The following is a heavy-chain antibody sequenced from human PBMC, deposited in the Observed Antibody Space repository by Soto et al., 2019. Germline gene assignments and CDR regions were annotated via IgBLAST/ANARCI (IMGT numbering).Heavy chain of an antibody. V-gene: IGHV3-11*01. CDR2: ISSSGPTM. J-gene: IGHJ1*01. Sequence: QVQLVESGGGLVKPGGSLRLSCAASGFTFSDYYMSWIRQAPGKGLEWVSYISSSGPTMYYADSVKGGFTIPGDNAKNSLDKQMNSLMAEDTAVYYCAVAHGGESFQHWGQGTLVTVSS. D-gene: IGHD3-10*01. CDR3: AVAHGGESFQH. CDR1: GFTFSDYY.